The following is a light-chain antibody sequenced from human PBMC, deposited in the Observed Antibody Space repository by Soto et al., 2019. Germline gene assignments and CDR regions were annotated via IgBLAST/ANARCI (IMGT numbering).Light chain of an antibody. J-gene: IGLJ1*01. V-gene: IGLV2-14*01. CDR2: EVV. Sequence: QSVLTQPSAVSGSPGQSITISCTGTSSDVGGDDYVSGDQRHPGEAPELMIYEVVPRPSWVSNRFSGSKSGNPASLPIFGLQAEDEADYYCCSFASSSTYVLGTGTTVTVL. CDR1: SSDVGGDDY. CDR3: CSFASSSTYV.